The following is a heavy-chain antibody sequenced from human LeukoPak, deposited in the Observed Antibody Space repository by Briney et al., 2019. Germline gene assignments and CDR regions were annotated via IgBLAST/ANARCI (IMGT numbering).Heavy chain of an antibody. CDR1: GGSFSGCY. J-gene: IGHJ3*02. D-gene: IGHD6-19*01. CDR2: INHSGST. Sequence: SETLSLTCAVYGGSFSGCYWSWIRQPPGKGLEWIGEINHSGSTNYNPSLKSRVTISVDTSKNQFSLKLSSVTAADTAVYYCARGIAVAGTSLNAFDIWGQGTMVTVSS. V-gene: IGHV4-34*01. CDR3: ARGIAVAGTSLNAFDI.